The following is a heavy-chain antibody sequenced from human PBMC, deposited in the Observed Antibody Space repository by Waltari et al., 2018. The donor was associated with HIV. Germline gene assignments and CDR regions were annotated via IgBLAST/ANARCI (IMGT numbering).Heavy chain of an antibody. CDR2: ISYDGSNK. D-gene: IGHD1-1*01. Sequence: QVQLVESGGGVVQPGRSLRLSCAASGFPFRSYGMPWVRQAPGKGVGWGAVISYDGSNKYYADAVKGRFTISRDNSKNTLDLQMNSLRAEDTAVYYCAKDKGGVTYIFDYWGQGTLVTVSS. V-gene: IGHV3-30*18. CDR1: GFPFRSYG. CDR3: AKDKGGVTYIFDY. J-gene: IGHJ4*02.